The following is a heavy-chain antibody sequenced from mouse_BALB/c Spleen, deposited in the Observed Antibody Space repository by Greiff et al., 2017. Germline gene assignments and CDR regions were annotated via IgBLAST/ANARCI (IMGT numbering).Heavy chain of an antibody. J-gene: IGHJ2*01. Sequence: VQLQQSGAELVKPGASVKLSCTASGFNIKDTHMHWVKQRPEQGLEWIGRIDPANGNTKYDPKFQGKATITADTSSNTAYLQLSSLTSEDTAVYYCARGYSGYWGQGTTLTVSS. CDR1: GFNIKDTH. V-gene: IGHV14-3*02. D-gene: IGHD1-2*01. CDR2: IDPANGNT. CDR3: ARGYSGY.